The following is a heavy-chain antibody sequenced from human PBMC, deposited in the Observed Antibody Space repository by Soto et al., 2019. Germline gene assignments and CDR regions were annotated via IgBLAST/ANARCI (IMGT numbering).Heavy chain of an antibody. CDR2: INLKGGGT. Sequence: ASVKVCCKASGYSFTDYYMHWVRQAPGQGLEWMGWINLKGGGTKNAQKFQGRVTMTRDTSISTAYMELSRLRSDDTAVYYCASDDSSGYFLSWGQGSLVTVSS. CDR3: ASDDSSGYFLS. J-gene: IGHJ4*01. CDR1: GYSFTDYY. V-gene: IGHV1-2*02. D-gene: IGHD3-22*01.